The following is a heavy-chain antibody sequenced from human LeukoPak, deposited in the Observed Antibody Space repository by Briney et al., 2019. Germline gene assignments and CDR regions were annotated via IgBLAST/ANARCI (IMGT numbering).Heavy chain of an antibody. J-gene: IGHJ6*02. V-gene: IGHV1-18*01. CDR2: ISAYNGNT. D-gene: IGHD3-10*01. Sequence: ASVKVSCKASGYTFTSYGISWVRQAPGQGLEWMGWISAYNGNTNYAQKLQGRVTMTTDTSTSTAYMELRSLRSDDTAVYYCAREDYGSGNYYGMDVWGQGTTVTVSS. CDR1: GYTFTSYG. CDR3: AREDYGSGNYYGMDV.